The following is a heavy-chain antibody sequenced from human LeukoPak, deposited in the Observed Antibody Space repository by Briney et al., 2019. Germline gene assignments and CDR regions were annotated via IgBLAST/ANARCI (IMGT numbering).Heavy chain of an antibody. CDR1: GYTLTELS. Sequence: GASVKVSCKVSGYTLTELSMHWVRQAPGKGLEWMGGFDPEDGETIYAQKFQGRVTMTEDTSTDTAYMELSSLRSEDTAVYYCATGEVGGWYRSTFGYWGQGTLVTVSS. CDR3: ATGEVGGWYRSTFGY. CDR2: FDPEDGET. V-gene: IGHV1-24*01. J-gene: IGHJ4*02. D-gene: IGHD6-19*01.